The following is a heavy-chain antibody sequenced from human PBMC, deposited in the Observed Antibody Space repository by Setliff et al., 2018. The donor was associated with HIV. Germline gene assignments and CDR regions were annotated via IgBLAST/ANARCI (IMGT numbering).Heavy chain of an antibody. D-gene: IGHD1-1*01. CDR3: AQLGMVDDFDY. J-gene: IGHJ4*02. V-gene: IGHV4-4*07. CDR1: GFTFSSYE. CDR2: IYTSGST. Sequence: PGGSLRLSCAASGFTFSSYEMNWIRQPAGKGLEWIGRIYTSGSTNYNPSLKSRVTMSVDTSKNQFSLKLSSVTAADTAVYYCAQLGMVDDFDYWGQGTLVTVSS.